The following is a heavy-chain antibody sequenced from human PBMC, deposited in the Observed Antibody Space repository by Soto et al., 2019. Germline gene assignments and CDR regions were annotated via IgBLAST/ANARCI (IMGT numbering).Heavy chain of an antibody. D-gene: IGHD6-6*01. CDR2: IDPSDSYT. CDR3: ARQGHSSSSPYYYYYGMDV. J-gene: IGHJ6*02. V-gene: IGHV5-10-1*01. Sequence: PGASLKISWDGAGYSSTYYLISWGREMGEKGEKRRGRIDPSDSYTNSSPSFQGHVTISADKFISTAYLQWSSLKASDTAMYYCARQGHSSSSPYYYYYGMDVWGQGTTVTVSS. CDR1: GYSSTYYL.